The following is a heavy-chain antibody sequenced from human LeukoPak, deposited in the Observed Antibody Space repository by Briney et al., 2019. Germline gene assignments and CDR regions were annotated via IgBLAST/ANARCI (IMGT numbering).Heavy chain of an antibody. V-gene: IGHV3-21*01. CDR2: ISSSSSYI. J-gene: IGHJ4*02. Sequence: AGGSLRLSCAASGFTFSTYSMNWVRQAPGKGLEWVSSISSSSSYIYYADSVKGRFTISRDNAKKSLFLQMNSLRAEDTAVYYCETEPTTVVTDRTFDYWGQGTLVTVSS. D-gene: IGHD4-23*01. CDR1: GFTFSTYS. CDR3: ETEPTTVVTDRTFDY.